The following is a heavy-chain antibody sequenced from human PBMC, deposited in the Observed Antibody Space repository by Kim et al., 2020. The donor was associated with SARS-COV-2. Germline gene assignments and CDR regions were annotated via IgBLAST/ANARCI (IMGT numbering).Heavy chain of an antibody. CDR1: GYRFTDFG. J-gene: IGHJ4*02. CDR3: ARDRGDFGVVITPFDY. V-gene: IGHV1-18*04. Sequence: ASVKVSCRASGYRFTDFGISWMRQAPGQGLEWMGWISAYNGKTNYEQKFQGRVTMTTDRSTSTTYVELRSLRSDDTAVYYCARDRGDFGVVITPFDYWGQGTLVTVPS. D-gene: IGHD3-3*01. CDR2: ISAYNGKT.